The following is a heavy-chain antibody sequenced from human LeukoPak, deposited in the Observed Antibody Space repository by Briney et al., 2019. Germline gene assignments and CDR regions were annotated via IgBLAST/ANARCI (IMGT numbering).Heavy chain of an antibody. CDR1: GGSISSYY. J-gene: IGHJ5*02. D-gene: IGHD1-14*01. CDR3: ARHASIEQVYNWYDP. Sequence: IPSETLSLTCTVSGGSISSYYWSWIRQPPGKGLEWIGYIYYSGSFNYNPSLKSRVTISVDTSNNQFSLKLSSVTAADTAVYYCARHASIEQVYNWYDPWGQGTLVTVSS. CDR2: IYYSGSF. V-gene: IGHV4-59*08.